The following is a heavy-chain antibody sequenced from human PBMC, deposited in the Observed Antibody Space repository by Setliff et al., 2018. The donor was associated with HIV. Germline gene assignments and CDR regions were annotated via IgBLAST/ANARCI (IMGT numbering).Heavy chain of an antibody. Sequence: GESLKISCKGSEYSFTNNWIGRVRQMPGKGLEWMGIIYPGDSDIRYSPSFQAQVTISADKAISTAYLQWSSLKASDTGMYYGARAGRGGWSYWTFDYWGQGTLVTVSS. CDR2: IYPGDSDI. D-gene: IGHD1-26*01. V-gene: IGHV5-51*01. CDR1: EYSFTNNW. J-gene: IGHJ4*02. CDR3: ARAGRGGWSYWTFDY.